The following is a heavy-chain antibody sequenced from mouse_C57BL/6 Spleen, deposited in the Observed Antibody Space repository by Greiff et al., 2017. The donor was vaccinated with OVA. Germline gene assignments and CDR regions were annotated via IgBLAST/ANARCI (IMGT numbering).Heavy chain of an antibody. CDR1: GYTFTDYE. J-gene: IGHJ2*01. CDR2: IDPETGGT. V-gene: IGHV1-15*01. CDR3: TIFDGYYNFDY. D-gene: IGHD2-3*01. Sequence: VQGVESGAELVRPGASVTLSCKASGYTFTDYEMHWVKQTPVHGLEWIGAIDPETGGTAYNQKFKGKAILTADKSSSTAYMELRSLTSEDSAVYYCTIFDGYYNFDYWGQGTTLTVSS.